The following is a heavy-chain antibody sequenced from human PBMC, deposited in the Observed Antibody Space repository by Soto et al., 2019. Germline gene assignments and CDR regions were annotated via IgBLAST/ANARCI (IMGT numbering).Heavy chain of an antibody. CDR2: MNPNSGNT. CDR3: ARGRRITMMVVWGVEYFLH. V-gene: IGHV1-8*01. D-gene: IGHD3-22*01. Sequence: QVQLVQSGAEVKKPGASVKVSCKASGYTFTSYDINWVRQSTGQGLEWMGWMNPNSGNTGYAQKFQGRVTMTRNTSISTAYMELSSLRSEDTDVYYCARGRRITMMVVWGVEYFLHWGQGTMGTVSS. CDR1: GYTFTSYD. J-gene: IGHJ1*01.